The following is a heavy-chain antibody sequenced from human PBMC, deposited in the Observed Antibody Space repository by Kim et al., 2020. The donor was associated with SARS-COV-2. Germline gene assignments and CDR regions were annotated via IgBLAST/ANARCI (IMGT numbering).Heavy chain of an antibody. CDR2: LTWNSASV. Sequence: GGSLRLSCAASGFIFDESAMHWVRQAPGKGLEWVAGLTWNSASVAYAASVKGRFTISRDNAKSSLYLQMNSLRSEDTAFYYCTRRTTAGPFDPWGQGTMVTVSS. CDR1: GFIFDESA. V-gene: IGHV3-9*01. CDR3: TRRTTAGPFDP. D-gene: IGHD6-13*01. J-gene: IGHJ5*02.